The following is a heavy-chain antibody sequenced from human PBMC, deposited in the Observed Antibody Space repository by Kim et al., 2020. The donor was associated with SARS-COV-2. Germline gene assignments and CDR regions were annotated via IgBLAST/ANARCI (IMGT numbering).Heavy chain of an antibody. CDR2: INHSGST. V-gene: IGHV4-34*01. D-gene: IGHD3-10*01. CDR1: GGSFSGYY. J-gene: IGHJ4*02. Sequence: SETLSLTCAVYGGSFSGYYWSWIRQPPGKGLEWIGEINHSGSTNYNPSLKSRVTISVDTSKNQFSLKLSSVTAADTAVYYCARVPRIRYGVRGVISPFDYWGQGTLVTVSS. CDR3: ARVPRIRYGVRGVISPFDY.